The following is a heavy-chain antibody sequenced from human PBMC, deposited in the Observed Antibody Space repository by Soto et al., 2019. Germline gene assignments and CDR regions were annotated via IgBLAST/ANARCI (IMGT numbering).Heavy chain of an antibody. CDR2: IQSGGPT. J-gene: IGHJ6*04. D-gene: IGHD2-15*01. Sequence: EVQLVESGGGLVQPGGSLRLSCAASGFTVSSKYMSWVRQAPGKGLEWVSLIQSGGPTYYADSVKGRFTISRDTSENTVQLQIDRLRGEDTGGYYWARDDVPFDGGRCYGGPLGGWGKGTTVTVSS. CDR1: GFTVSSKY. V-gene: IGHV3-66*01. CDR3: ARDDVPFDGGRCYGGPLGG.